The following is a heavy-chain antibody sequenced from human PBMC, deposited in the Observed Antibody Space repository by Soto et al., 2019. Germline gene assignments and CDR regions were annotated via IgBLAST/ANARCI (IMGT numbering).Heavy chain of an antibody. CDR2: ISAYNGNT. Sequence: GASVKVSCKASGYTFTSYGISWVRQAPGQGLEWMGWISAYNGNTNYAQKLQGRVTMTTDTSTSTAYMELRSLRSDDTAVYYCAKDRGSAAAGTRRKNFDYWGQGTLVTVSS. V-gene: IGHV1-18*01. CDR1: GYTFTSYG. D-gene: IGHD6-13*01. CDR3: AKDRGSAAAGTRRKNFDY. J-gene: IGHJ4*02.